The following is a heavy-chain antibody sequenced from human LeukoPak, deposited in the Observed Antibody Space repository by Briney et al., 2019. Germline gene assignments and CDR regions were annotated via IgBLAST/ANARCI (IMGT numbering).Heavy chain of an antibody. CDR2: IYSSGST. V-gene: IGHV4-4*08. Sequence: SETLSLTCTVSGGSITSYFWSWIRQPPGKGLEWIGYIYSSGSTTYNPSLKSRVTISVDTSTNQFFLKLTSVTAADTAVYYCARRAVVKTHFAYWGKEPLVTDS. CDR1: GGSITSYF. CDR3: ARRAVVKTHFAY. J-gene: IGHJ4*02. D-gene: IGHD3-22*01.